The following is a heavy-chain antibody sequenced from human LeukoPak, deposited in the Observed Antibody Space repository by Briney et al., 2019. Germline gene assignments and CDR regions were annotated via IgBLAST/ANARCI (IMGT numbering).Heavy chain of an antibody. CDR1: GFTFSTYS. CDR3: ARDWTSGWDY. D-gene: IGHD6-19*01. J-gene: IGHJ4*02. Sequence: GGSLRLSCAASGFTFSTYSMNWVRQAPGKGLEWVSSISSSSRYIYYADSVKGQFTISRDNAKNSLFLQMNSLRAEDTAVYYCARDWTSGWDYWGQGTLVTVSS. V-gene: IGHV3-21*01. CDR2: ISSSSRYI.